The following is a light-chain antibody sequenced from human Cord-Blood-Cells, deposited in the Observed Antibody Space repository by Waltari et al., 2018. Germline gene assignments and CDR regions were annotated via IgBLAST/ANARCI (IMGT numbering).Light chain of an antibody. CDR3: CSYAGSSTL. J-gene: IGLJ2*01. CDR1: SSDVGSYNL. V-gene: IGLV2-23*02. CDR2: EVS. Sequence: QSALTQPASVSGSPAQSITISCTGTSSDVGSYNLFSWYQQHPGKAPKLMIYEVSKRPSGVSNRFSGSKSGNTASLTISGLQAEDEADYYCCSYAGSSTLFGGGTKLTVL.